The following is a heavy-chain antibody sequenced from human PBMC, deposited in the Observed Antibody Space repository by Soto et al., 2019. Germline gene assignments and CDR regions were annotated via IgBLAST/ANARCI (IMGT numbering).Heavy chain of an antibody. CDR1: GGSFSDYA. CDR3: ARDRAPRGWSYLDL. J-gene: IGHJ4*02. CDR2: TIPIFGTP. D-gene: IGHD2-15*01. Sequence: QVQLVQSGAEVKKPGSSVKISCKAFGGSFSDYAISWVRQAPGQGLEWMGGTIPIFGTPNSTQKFQDRVTLTRPESTNTAYMELSRLTSEDTAVYYCARDRAPRGWSYLDLWGQGTQVTVSS. V-gene: IGHV1-69*01.